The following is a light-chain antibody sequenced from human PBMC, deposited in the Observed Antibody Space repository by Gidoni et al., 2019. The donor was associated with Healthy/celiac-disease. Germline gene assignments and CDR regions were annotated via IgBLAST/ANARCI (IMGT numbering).Light chain of an antibody. V-gene: IGLV1-44*01. CDR2: SNN. Sequence: QSVLCQPAPASGTPGQTGTSARSGSRSTIGSNTGNWYQQLPGTAPKLLIYSNNQRPSGVPDRFSGSKSGTSASLAISGLQYEDEADYYCAAWDDSLNGPVFGGGTKLTVL. J-gene: IGLJ2*01. CDR3: AAWDDSLNGPV. CDR1: RSTIGSNT.